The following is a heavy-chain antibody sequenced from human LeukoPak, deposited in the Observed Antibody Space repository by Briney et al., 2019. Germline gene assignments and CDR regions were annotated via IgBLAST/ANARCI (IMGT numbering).Heavy chain of an antibody. CDR1: GYTFTSYG. V-gene: IGHV1-18*01. CDR2: ISAYNGNI. D-gene: IGHD3-22*01. J-gene: IGHJ4*02. Sequence: GASVKVSCKASGYTFTSYGISWVRQAPGQGLEWMGWISAYNGNINYAQKLQGRVTMTTDTSTSTAYMELRSLRSDDTAVYYCARLHYYDSSGYFDYWGQGTLVTVSS. CDR3: ARLHYYDSSGYFDY.